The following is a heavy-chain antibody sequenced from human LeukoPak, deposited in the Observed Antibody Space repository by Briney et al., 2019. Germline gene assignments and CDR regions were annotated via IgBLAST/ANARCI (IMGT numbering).Heavy chain of an antibody. CDR1: GYSISSGYY. CDR2: IYHSGST. CDR3: ARHSPNWFDP. V-gene: IGHV4-38-2*02. Sequence: SETLSLTCTVSGYSISSGYYWGWIRQPPGKGLEWIGSIYHSGSTYYNPSLKSRVTISVDTSKNQFSLKLSSVTAADTAVYYCARHSPNWFDPWGQGTLVTVSS. D-gene: IGHD6-13*01. J-gene: IGHJ5*02.